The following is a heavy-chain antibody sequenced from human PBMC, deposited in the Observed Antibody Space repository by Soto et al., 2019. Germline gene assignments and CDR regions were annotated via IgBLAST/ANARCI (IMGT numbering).Heavy chain of an antibody. CDR3: ARGTGSSSWYARYRAVGLDV. V-gene: IGHV4-34*01. J-gene: IGHJ6*02. D-gene: IGHD6-13*01. Sequence: PSETLSLTCAVYGGSFGGYYWSWIRQPPGKGLEWIGEINHSGSTNYNPSLKSRVTISVDTSKNQFSLKLSSVTAADTAVYYCARGTGSSSWYARYRAVGLDVWGQRTTVTVSS. CDR1: GGSFGGYY. CDR2: INHSGST.